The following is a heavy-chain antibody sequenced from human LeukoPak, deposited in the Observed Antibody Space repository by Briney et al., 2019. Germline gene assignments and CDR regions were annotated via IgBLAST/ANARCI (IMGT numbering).Heavy chain of an antibody. V-gene: IGHV1-69*04. CDR3: ARDGKQLGYCSGGSCGAFDI. CDR2: IIPILSIA. Sequence: SVKVSCKASGGTFSSYTISWVRQAPGQGLEWMGRIIPILSIANYAQKFQGRVTITADKSTSTAYMELSSLRSEDTAAYYCARDGKQLGYCSGGSCGAFDIWGQGTMVTVSS. J-gene: IGHJ3*02. D-gene: IGHD2-15*01. CDR1: GGTFSSYT.